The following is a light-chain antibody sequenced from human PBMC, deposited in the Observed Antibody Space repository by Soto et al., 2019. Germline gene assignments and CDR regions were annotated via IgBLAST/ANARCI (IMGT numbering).Light chain of an antibody. J-gene: IGKJ2*01. CDR3: QHYNNWPVT. CDR2: GAS. CDR1: QSVSSN. Sequence: EIVMTQSPATLSVSPGERATLSCRASQSVSSNLAWYQQKPGQAPTLLIYGASARATGIPVRFSGSRSGAAFTLYISSLQSEDFAVYYCQHYNNWPVTFGQGTKLEIK. V-gene: IGKV3-15*01.